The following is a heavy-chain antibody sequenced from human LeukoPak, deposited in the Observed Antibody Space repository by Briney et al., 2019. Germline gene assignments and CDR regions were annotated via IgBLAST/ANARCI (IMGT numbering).Heavy chain of an antibody. CDR2: IYYSGST. CDR1: GGSISSYY. Sequence: SETLSLTCTVSGGSISSYYWSWIRQPPGKGLEWIGYIYYSGSTNYNPSLKSRVTISVDTSKNQFSLKLSSVTAADTAVYYCARGIAVASVGDWFDPWGQGTLVTVSS. CDR3: ARGIAVASVGDWFDP. V-gene: IGHV4-59*01. J-gene: IGHJ5*02. D-gene: IGHD6-19*01.